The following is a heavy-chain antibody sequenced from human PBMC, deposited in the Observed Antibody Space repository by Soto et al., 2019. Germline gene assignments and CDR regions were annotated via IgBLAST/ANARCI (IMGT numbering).Heavy chain of an antibody. J-gene: IGHJ4*02. Sequence: GGSLRLSCEASGFSFSSFAMNWVRQAPGRGLEWVSYISDDGASIYYADSLKGRFTISRDNAKNSLSLQMNNLRAEDTAVYYCARENSVQAWLHHFDHWGLGTLVTVS. V-gene: IGHV3-48*03. D-gene: IGHD5-18*01. CDR3: ARENSVQAWLHHFDH. CDR1: GFSFSSFA. CDR2: ISDDGASI.